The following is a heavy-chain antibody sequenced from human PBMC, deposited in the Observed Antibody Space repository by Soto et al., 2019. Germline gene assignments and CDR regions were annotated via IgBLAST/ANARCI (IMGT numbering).Heavy chain of an antibody. CDR3: AREGNLGRWIQPLDS. Sequence: SETLSLTCTVSGSSLSGHYWSWMRQPPGKGLECIGYIYYGGSPNYNPSLKSRVTISVDTSKNHFSLKLISVTTADTAVYFCAREGNLGRWIQPLDSWGQGTLVTVS. D-gene: IGHD2-2*03. CDR1: GSSLSGHY. J-gene: IGHJ4*02. CDR2: IYYGGSP. V-gene: IGHV4-59*11.